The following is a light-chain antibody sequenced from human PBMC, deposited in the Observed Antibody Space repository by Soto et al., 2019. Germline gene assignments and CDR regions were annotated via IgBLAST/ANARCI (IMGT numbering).Light chain of an antibody. CDR3: QHYYNWPPT. CDR1: QSVSSN. Sequence: IVMTQSPATLSVSPGERATLSCRASQSVSSNLAWYQQKPGQAPRLLIYGASARATGIPARFSGSGSGTEFTLTISSLQSEDFAVYHCQHYYNWPPTFGGGTKVEIK. J-gene: IGKJ4*01. CDR2: GAS. V-gene: IGKV3-15*01.